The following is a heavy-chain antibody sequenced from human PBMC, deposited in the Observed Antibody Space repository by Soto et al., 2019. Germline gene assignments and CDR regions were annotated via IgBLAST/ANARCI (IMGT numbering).Heavy chain of an antibody. CDR2: ISAGGSST. V-gene: IGHV3-23*01. CDR3: AKIYGSSTYYPDY. CDR1: GFTFSSYA. D-gene: IGHD3-22*01. Sequence: GGSPRLSCAASGFTFSSYAMSWVRQAPGRGLEWVSAISAGGSSTYYADSVKGRFTISRDNSKNTLYFQMDSLRAEDTAVYYCAKIYGSSTYYPDYWGQGTLVTVSS. J-gene: IGHJ4*02.